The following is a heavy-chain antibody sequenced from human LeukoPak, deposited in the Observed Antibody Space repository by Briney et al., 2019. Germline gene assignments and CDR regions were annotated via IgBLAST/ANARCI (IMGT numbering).Heavy chain of an antibody. Sequence: VASVTVSCKASGYTFTSYGISWVRQAPGQGLEWMGWISAYNGNTNYAQKLQGRVTMTTDTSTSTAYMELRSLRSDDTAVYYCARDGRSSSWYEDYYFDYWGQGTLVTVSS. D-gene: IGHD6-13*01. J-gene: IGHJ4*02. V-gene: IGHV1-18*01. CDR3: ARDGRSSSWYEDYYFDY. CDR1: GYTFTSYG. CDR2: ISAYNGNT.